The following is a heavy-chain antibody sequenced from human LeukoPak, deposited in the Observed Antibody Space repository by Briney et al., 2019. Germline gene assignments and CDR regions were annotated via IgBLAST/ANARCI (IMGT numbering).Heavy chain of an antibody. CDR3: ARGHSGYDGLDY. Sequence: SQTLSLACTVSGGSISGSGYYWGWIRQPPGEGLEWIGSGYYSGSTYYNLSLKSRVSISVDTSKNQFSLKLSSVTAADTAVYYCARGHSGYDGLDYWGQGTLVTVSS. V-gene: IGHV4-39*07. D-gene: IGHD5-12*01. CDR2: GYYSGST. J-gene: IGHJ4*02. CDR1: GGSISGSGYY.